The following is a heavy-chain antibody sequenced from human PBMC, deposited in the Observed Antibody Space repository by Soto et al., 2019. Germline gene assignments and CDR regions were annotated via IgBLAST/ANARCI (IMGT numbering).Heavy chain of an antibody. CDR1: GYSIASGYY. CDR2: IYHAGSV. V-gene: IGHV4-38-2*01. Sequence: SETLSLSCAVSGYSIASGYYWAWIRQSPGKGLEWIGSIYHAGSVYYNPSLNSRVAVSLDTSKNHFSLKLTSVTAADTAVYYCARTFDYYGMDVWGQRTTVTVSS. J-gene: IGHJ6*02. CDR3: ARTFDYYGMDV.